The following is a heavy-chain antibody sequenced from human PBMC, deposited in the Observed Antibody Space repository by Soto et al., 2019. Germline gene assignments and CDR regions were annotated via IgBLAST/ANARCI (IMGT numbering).Heavy chain of an antibody. J-gene: IGHJ5*02. CDR1: GYTFTSYG. CDR2: ISAYNGNT. CDR3: ARDEAYKWNDGGWFDP. V-gene: IGHV1-18*01. Sequence: QVQLVQSGAEVKKPGTSVKVSCKASGYTFTSYGISWVRQASGQGLEWMGWISAYNGNTKYAQKLQGRVTMTTDTSTSTAYMELRSLRSDDTAVYYCARDEAYKWNDGGWFDPWGQGTLVTFSS. D-gene: IGHD1-1*01.